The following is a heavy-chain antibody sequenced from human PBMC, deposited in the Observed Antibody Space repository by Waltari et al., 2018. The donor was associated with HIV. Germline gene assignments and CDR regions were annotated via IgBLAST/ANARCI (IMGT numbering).Heavy chain of an antibody. Sequence: EVLLVESGGGLVQPGGSLRLSCAASGFGFSNYAMTWVRQAPGKSLEWVSAINGGGGGTYYADSVKGRFTISRDNSKNILYLQMNSLRAGDMAIYFCAKDVGGSGWRCDYWGRGTLVTVSS. J-gene: IGHJ4*02. D-gene: IGHD6-25*01. V-gene: IGHV3-23*04. CDR1: GFGFSNYA. CDR2: INGGGGGT. CDR3: AKDVGGSGWRCDY.